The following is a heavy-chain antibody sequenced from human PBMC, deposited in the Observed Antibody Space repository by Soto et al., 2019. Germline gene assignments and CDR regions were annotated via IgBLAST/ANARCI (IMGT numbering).Heavy chain of an antibody. Sequence: GGSLRLSCAASGFTFSSYAMSWVRQAPGKGLEWVSAISGSGGSTYYADSVKGRFTISRVNSKNTLYLQMNSLRAEDTAVYYCAKFGLELKVYYFDYWGQGTLVTVSS. D-gene: IGHD1-7*01. CDR2: ISGSGGST. CDR3: AKFGLELKVYYFDY. J-gene: IGHJ4*02. V-gene: IGHV3-23*01. CDR1: GFTFSSYA.